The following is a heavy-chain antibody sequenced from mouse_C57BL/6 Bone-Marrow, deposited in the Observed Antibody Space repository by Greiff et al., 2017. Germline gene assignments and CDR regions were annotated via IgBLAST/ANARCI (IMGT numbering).Heavy chain of an antibody. CDR2: IYPRSGNT. CDR3: ARAPITTVVATGGVYAMDY. CDR1: GYTFTSYG. J-gene: IGHJ4*01. V-gene: IGHV1-81*01. D-gene: IGHD1-1*01. Sequence: QVQLQQSGAELARPGASVKLSCKASGYTFTSYGISWVKRRTGQGLEWIGEIYPRSGNTYYNEKFKGKATLTADKSSSTAYMELRSLTSEDSAVYFCARAPITTVVATGGVYAMDYWGQGTSVTVSS.